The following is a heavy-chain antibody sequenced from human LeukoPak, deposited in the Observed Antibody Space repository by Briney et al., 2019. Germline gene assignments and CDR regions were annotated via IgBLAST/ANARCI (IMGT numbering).Heavy chain of an antibody. V-gene: IGHV3-13*01. D-gene: IGHD3-10*01. CDR1: GFTFIDYD. J-gene: IGHJ6*02. CDR2: IGIRGDT. Sequence: PGGSLRLSCAASGFTFIDYDMHWVRHVIGKGLEWVSAIGIRGDTHYSGSVKGRFTISRENAESSLYLQMNSLRAEDTAVYYCARDGNYYGSGSYYYYYYGMDVWGQGTTVTVSS. CDR3: ARDGNYYGSGSYYYYYYGMDV.